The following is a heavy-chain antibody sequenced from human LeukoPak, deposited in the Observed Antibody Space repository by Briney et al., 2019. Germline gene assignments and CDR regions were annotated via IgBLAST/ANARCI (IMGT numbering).Heavy chain of an antibody. D-gene: IGHD1-26*01. Sequence: PGGSLRLSCAASGITVSTNYMSWVRQAPGKGLEWVSVIYSGGGTYYADSVKGRFTISRDNSKNTLYLQMNSLKSEDTAVYYCVTEVSGSFPTWGQGTLVTVSS. CDR3: VTEVSGSFPT. V-gene: IGHV3-66*01. CDR1: GITVSTNY. CDR2: IYSGGGT. J-gene: IGHJ4*02.